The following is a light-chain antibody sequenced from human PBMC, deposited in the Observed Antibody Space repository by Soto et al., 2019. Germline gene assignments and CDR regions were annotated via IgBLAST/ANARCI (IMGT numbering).Light chain of an antibody. V-gene: IGKV4-1*01. CDR3: QQYYSIPFT. J-gene: IGKJ4*01. Sequence: DIVMTQSPDSLAVSLGERATINCKSSQSVLYSSSNKNYLTWYQQKPGQPPKLLIYWASTRESGVPDRFSGSGSGTDFTLNISSLQAEDVAVYYCQQYYSIPFTFGGGTKVEIK. CDR2: WAS. CDR1: QSVLYSSSNKNY.